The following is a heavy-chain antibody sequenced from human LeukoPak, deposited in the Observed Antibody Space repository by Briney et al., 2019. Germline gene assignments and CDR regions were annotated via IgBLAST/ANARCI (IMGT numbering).Heavy chain of an antibody. CDR3: ARVTGITMVRGVFRDNWFDP. CDR2: IYHSGST. V-gene: IGHV4-4*02. J-gene: IGHJ5*02. CDR1: GGSISSSNW. D-gene: IGHD3-10*01. Sequence: SGTLSLTCAVSGGSISSSNWWSWVRQPPGKGLEWIGEIYHSGSTNYNPSLKSRVTISVDKSKNQFSLKLSSVTAAGTAVYYCARVTGITMVRGVFRDNWFDPWGQGTLVTVSS.